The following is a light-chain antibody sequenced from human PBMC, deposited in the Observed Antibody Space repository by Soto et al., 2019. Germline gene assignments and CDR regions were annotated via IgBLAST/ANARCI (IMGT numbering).Light chain of an antibody. Sequence: EIVLTQSPGTLSLSPGERATLSCRASQSVSNSYLAWYQQKPGQAPRLLIYGASSRATGIPDRFSGSGSGTDFTLTISRLGPEDFAVYYCQQYGSSGTFGQGTKVEIK. V-gene: IGKV3-20*01. CDR2: GAS. CDR1: QSVSNSY. J-gene: IGKJ1*01. CDR3: QQYGSSGT.